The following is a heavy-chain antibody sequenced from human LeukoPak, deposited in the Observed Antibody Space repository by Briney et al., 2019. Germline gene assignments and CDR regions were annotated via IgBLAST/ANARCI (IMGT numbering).Heavy chain of an antibody. Sequence: GGSLLLSCAASGFTFSGYAMSGVRQARGKGLEWVSAISGSGGSTYYADSVKGRFTISTDNSKNTLYLQMNSLRAEDTAVYYCATEIRYCSSTSCQSYWGQGTLVTVSS. CDR3: ATEIRYCSSTSCQSY. CDR1: GFTFSGYA. J-gene: IGHJ4*02. D-gene: IGHD2-2*01. V-gene: IGHV3-23*01. CDR2: ISGSGGST.